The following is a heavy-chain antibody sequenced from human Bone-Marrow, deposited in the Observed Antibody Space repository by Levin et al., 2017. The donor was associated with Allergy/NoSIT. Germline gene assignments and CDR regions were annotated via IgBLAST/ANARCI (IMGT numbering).Heavy chain of an antibody. CDR2: IIPFLATT. D-gene: IGHD5-18*01. J-gene: IGHJ6*03. V-gene: IGHV1-69*11. Sequence: SVKVSCKVSGGTFDSYAIIWVRQGPGQGLEWMGHIIPFLATTNYAQEFQGRVTITADESSATAYMELSSLKSEDTAVYFCARGRYSYGQTYTDFYFYYMDVWGKGTTVTVSS. CDR1: GGTFDSYA. CDR3: ARGRYSYGQTYTDFYFYYMDV.